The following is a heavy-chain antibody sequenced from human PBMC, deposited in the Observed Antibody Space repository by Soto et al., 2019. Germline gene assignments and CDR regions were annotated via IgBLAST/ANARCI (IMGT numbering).Heavy chain of an antibody. J-gene: IGHJ3*02. CDR1: GGTFSSYA. V-gene: IGHV1-69*01. Sequence: QVQLVQSGAEVKKPGSSVKVSCKASGGTFSSYAISWVRQAPGQGLEWMGGIIPIFGTANYAQKFQGRVTITADESTSTAYMELSSLRSEDKAVYYCARDTYYYDSSGYYKGAFDIWGQWTKVTDSS. CDR2: IIPIFGTA. D-gene: IGHD3-22*01. CDR3: ARDTYYYDSSGYYKGAFDI.